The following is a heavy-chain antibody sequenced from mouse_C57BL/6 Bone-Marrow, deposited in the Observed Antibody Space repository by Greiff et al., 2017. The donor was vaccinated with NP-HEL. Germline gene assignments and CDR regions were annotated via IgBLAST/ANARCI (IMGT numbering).Heavy chain of an antibody. CDR2: IWRGGST. V-gene: IGHV2-5*01. CDR1: GFSLTSYG. J-gene: IGHJ4*01. Sequence: VQLVESGPGLVQPSQSLSITCTVSGFSLTSYGVHWVRQSPGKGLEWLGVIWRGGSTDYNAAFMSRLSITKDNSKSQVFFKMNSLQADDTAIYYCAKKSYYSNLYAMDYWGQGTSVTVSS. D-gene: IGHD2-5*01. CDR3: AKKSYYSNLYAMDY.